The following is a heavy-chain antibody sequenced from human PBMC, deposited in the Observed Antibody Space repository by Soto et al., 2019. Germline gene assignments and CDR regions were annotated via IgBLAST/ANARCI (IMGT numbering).Heavy chain of an antibody. CDR2: ISYDGSNK. CDR3: ARYGGYGFDS. J-gene: IGHJ4*02. V-gene: IGHV3-30-3*01. D-gene: IGHD5-12*01. CDR1: GFTFSSYA. Sequence: PGGSLRLSCAASGFTFSSYAMHWVRQAPGKGLEWVAVISYDGSNKYYADSVKGRFTISRDNAKNTLYLQMNSLRAEDTAVFYCARYGGYGFDSWGQGTLVTVSS.